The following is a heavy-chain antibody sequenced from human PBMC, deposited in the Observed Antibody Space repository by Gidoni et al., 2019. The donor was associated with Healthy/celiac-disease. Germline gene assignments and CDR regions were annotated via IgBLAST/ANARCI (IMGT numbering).Heavy chain of an antibody. CDR3: ARDNLAGIAAAGDY. J-gene: IGHJ4*02. D-gene: IGHD6-13*01. CDR1: GYTFTSYY. Sequence: QVQLVQSGAAVKKPGAAGKVSCKASGYTFTSYYMHWVRQAPGQGLEWMGIINPSGGSTSYAQKFQGRGTMTRDTSTSTVYMELSSLRSEDTAVYYCARDNLAGIAAAGDYWGQGTLVTVSS. V-gene: IGHV1-46*01. CDR2: INPSGGST.